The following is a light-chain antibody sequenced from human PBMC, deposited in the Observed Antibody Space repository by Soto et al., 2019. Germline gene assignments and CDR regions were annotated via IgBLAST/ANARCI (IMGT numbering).Light chain of an antibody. CDR2: WAS. CDR3: QQYYSTPWT. V-gene: IGKV4-1*01. J-gene: IGKJ1*01. Sequence: DIVMTQSPDSLAVSLGERATMNCKSSQSVLYSSNNKNYLTWYQQKSGQSPKLLIYWASTRESGVPDRFSGSGSGTDFNITISSLQAEDVAVYYCQQYYSTPWTFGQGTKVEIK. CDR1: QSVLYSSNNKNY.